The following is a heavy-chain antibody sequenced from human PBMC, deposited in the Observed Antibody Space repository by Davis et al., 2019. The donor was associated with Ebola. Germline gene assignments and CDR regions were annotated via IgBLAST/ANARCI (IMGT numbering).Heavy chain of an antibody. J-gene: IGHJ5*02. CDR3: ARHGSNRGWFDP. CDR2: IYYSGST. Sequence: PSETLSLTCTVSGGSISSYYWGWIRQPPGKGLEWIGYIYYSGSTNYNPSLKSRVTISVDTSKNQFSLSLTSVTAADTAVYYCARHGSNRGWFDPWGQGTLVTVSS. CDR1: GGSISSYY. D-gene: IGHD2/OR15-2a*01. V-gene: IGHV4-59*08.